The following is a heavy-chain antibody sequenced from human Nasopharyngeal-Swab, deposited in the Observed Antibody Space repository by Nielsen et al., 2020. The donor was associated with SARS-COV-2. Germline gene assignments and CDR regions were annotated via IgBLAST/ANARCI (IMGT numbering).Heavy chain of an antibody. CDR2: ISSDGSDK. J-gene: IGHJ4*02. Sequence: WIRQPPGKGLEWVTVISSDGSDKQYVDSVKGRFTISRDNSKNTLYLQMKSLRAEDTGVYYCASLRADTPDFAYWGQGTRVTVSS. CDR3: ASLRADTPDFAY. D-gene: IGHD2-15*01. V-gene: IGHV3-30*03.